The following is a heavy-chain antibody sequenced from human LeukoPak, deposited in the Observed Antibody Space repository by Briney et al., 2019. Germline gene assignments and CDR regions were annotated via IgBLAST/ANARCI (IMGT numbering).Heavy chain of an antibody. CDR1: GGSITTTNF. J-gene: IGHJ4*02. D-gene: IGHD2-15*01. Sequence: PSETLSLTCAVSGGSITTTNFWSWVRQPPGGGLEWIGYIHYSGSSYYNPSLMSQVTMSIDTSKNQFSLKLSSVTAADPAVYYCARAIVVAGLRFDYWGQGTLVTVSS. CDR3: ARAIVVAGLRFDY. V-gene: IGHV4-4*02. CDR2: IHYSGSS.